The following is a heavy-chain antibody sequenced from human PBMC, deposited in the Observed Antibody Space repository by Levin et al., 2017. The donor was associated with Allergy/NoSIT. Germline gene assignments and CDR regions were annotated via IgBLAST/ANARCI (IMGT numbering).Heavy chain of an antibody. CDR2: IKQDGTEK. CDR3: ARNWRSAFDI. J-gene: IGHJ3*02. CDR1: GFTFRSSW. V-gene: IGHV3-7*04. Sequence: LSLPCAASGFTFRSSWMSWVRQAPGKGLEWVANIKQDGTEKYYVDSVRGRFTVSKDNAKNSVYLQMSSLRVEDTAMYYCARNWRSAFDIWGQGTVVTVSS.